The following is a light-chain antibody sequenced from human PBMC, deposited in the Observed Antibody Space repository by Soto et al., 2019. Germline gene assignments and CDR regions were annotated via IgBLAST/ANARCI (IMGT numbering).Light chain of an antibody. Sequence: EIVLTQSPATLSLSPGERATLSCRASQSVSSYLAWYQQKPGQAPRLLIYDASNRGTGIPARFSGSGSGTDFTLTISSLEPEDFAVYYCQQRSNWPLTFGGGTKVDIK. V-gene: IGKV3-11*01. CDR3: QQRSNWPLT. CDR2: DAS. CDR1: QSVSSY. J-gene: IGKJ4*01.